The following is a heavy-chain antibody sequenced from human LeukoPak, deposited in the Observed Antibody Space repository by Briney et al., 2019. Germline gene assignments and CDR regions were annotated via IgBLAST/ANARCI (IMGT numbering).Heavy chain of an antibody. D-gene: IGHD5-12*01. Sequence: SETLSLTCTVSGYSISSGYYWGWIRQPPGKGLEWIGSIYHSGSTYYNPSLKSRVTISVDTSKNQFSLKLSSVTAADTAVYYCASYSGYGRRMYYYYMDVRGKGTTVTVSS. CDR3: ASYSGYGRRMYYYYMDV. CDR2: IYHSGST. J-gene: IGHJ6*03. CDR1: GYSISSGYY. V-gene: IGHV4-38-2*02.